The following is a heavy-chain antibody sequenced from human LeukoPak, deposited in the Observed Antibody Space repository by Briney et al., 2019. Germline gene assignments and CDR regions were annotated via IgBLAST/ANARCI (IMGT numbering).Heavy chain of an antibody. Sequence: GGSLRLSCAASGFTFSSYSMNWVRQAPGKGLEWVSSISSSSSYIYYADSVKGRFTISRDNAKNSLYLQMNSLRAEDTAVYYCARVSWGKWFGELLDYWGQGTLVTVSS. CDR1: GFTFSSYS. CDR3: ARVSWGKWFGELLDY. J-gene: IGHJ4*02. D-gene: IGHD3-10*01. V-gene: IGHV3-21*01. CDR2: ISSSSSYI.